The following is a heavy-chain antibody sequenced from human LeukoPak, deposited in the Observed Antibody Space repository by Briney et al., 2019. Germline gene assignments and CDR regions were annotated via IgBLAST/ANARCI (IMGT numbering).Heavy chain of an antibody. CDR3: AREGIQLWNYYYYYMDV. V-gene: IGHV4-39*02. Sequence: SETLSFTCTVSGGSISSSSDYWGWIRQAPGKGLEWIGSIYYHENTYYNSSLKSRVTISVDTSKNQFSLKLSSVTAADTAVYYCAREGIQLWNYYYYYMDVWGKGTTVTISS. D-gene: IGHD5-18*01. CDR2: IYYHENT. CDR1: GGSISSSSDY. J-gene: IGHJ6*03.